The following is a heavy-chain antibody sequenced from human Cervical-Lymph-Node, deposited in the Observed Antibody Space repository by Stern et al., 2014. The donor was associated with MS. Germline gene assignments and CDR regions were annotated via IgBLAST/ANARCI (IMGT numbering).Heavy chain of an antibody. J-gene: IGHJ6*02. Sequence: VQLVESGPGLVKPSETLSLICTVSGGSISSGSYYWGWIRQPPGKGLEWIANIYYSGSPYNNPSLKIRATISVATSKTHFSLKVTSVTAADTAVYYCARLPVYYYYGMDVWGQGTTVTVSS. V-gene: IGHV4-39*01. CDR2: IYYSGSP. CDR3: ARLPVYYYYGMDV. CDR1: GGSISSGSYY.